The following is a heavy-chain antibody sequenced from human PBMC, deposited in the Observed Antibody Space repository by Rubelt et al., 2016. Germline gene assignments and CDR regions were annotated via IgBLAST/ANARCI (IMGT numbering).Heavy chain of an antibody. CDR3: ARCWRERKATDFDY. CDR2: ISSRSSYI. CDR1: GFTFSSYW. J-gene: IGHJ4*02. Sequence: EVQLVESGGGLVQPGGSLRLSCAASGFTFSSYWMHWVRPAPGKGLVWVSSISSRSSYIYYADSVKGRFTISRANAKNSLYLQMTSLRAEDTAVYYCARCWRERKATDFDYWGQGTLVTVSS. D-gene: IGHD1-26*01. V-gene: IGHV3-21*01.